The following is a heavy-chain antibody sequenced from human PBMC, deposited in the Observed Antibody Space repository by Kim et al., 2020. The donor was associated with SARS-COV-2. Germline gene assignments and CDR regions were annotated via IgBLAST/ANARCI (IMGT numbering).Heavy chain of an antibody. V-gene: IGHV3-66*01. Sequence: GGSLRLSCAVSGFSVSDHYMSWVRQTPGKGLEWVSAIFTDGTIQYADYVKDRFTIFRDNSKNTIFLQLKSLRAEDKAVYYCARDLISHTNSGRLYYWGQG. CDR2: IFTDGTI. J-gene: IGHJ4*02. CDR3: ARDLISHTNSGRLYY. CDR1: GFSVSDHY. D-gene: IGHD2-8*01.